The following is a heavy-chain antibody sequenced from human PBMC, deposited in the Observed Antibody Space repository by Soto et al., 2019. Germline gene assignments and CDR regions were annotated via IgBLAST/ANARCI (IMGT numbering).Heavy chain of an antibody. Sequence: PGGSLRLSCAASGFTFSSYAMSWVRQAPGKGLEWVSAISGSGGSTYYADSVKGRFTISRDNSKNTLYLQMNSLRAEDTAVYYCATLGRYCSGGSCYYFDYWGQGTLVTVSS. CDR1: GFTFSSYA. CDR3: ATLGRYCSGGSCYYFDY. V-gene: IGHV3-23*01. J-gene: IGHJ4*02. D-gene: IGHD2-15*01. CDR2: ISGSGGST.